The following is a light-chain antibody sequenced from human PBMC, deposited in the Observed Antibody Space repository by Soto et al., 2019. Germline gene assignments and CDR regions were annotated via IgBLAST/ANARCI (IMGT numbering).Light chain of an antibody. V-gene: IGKV3-11*01. CDR1: QSVSSY. J-gene: IGKJ4*01. Sequence: EIVLTQSPATLSLSPGERATLSRRASQSVSSYLAWYQQKPGQAPRLLIYDASNRATGIPARFSGSGSGTDFTLTISSLEPEDFAVYYCQQRSNWLPLTFGGGTKVEIK. CDR2: DAS. CDR3: QQRSNWLPLT.